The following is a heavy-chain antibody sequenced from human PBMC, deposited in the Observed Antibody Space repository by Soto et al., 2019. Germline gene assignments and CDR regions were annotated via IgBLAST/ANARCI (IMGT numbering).Heavy chain of an antibody. CDR1: GFTFSNYE. Sequence: QLLESGGGLVQPGGSLRLSCAASGFTFSNYEMACVRRAPGKGLEWVSYVIRSDETTSYSESVRGRFPISRDNARNSLYLQMNRLRIEDTAVYYCARLPTITGSAYWYFDLWGRGTLVTVSS. CDR3: ARLPTITGSAYWYFDL. J-gene: IGHJ2*01. V-gene: IGHV3-48*03. CDR2: VIRSDETT. D-gene: IGHD1-20*01.